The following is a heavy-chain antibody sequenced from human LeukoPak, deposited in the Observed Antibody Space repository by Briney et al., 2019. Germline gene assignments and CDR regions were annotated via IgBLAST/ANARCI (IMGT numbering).Heavy chain of an antibody. V-gene: IGHV3-21*01. D-gene: IGHD3-3*01. Sequence: PGGSLRLSCAASGFTVSSNSMNWVRQAPGKGLEWVSSISSSSSYIYYADSVKGRFTISRDNAKNSLYLQMNSLRAEDTAVYYCARPSIWSGYYTQNFDYWGQGTLVTVSS. CDR1: GFTVSSNS. CDR2: ISSSSSYI. CDR3: ARPSIWSGYYTQNFDY. J-gene: IGHJ4*02.